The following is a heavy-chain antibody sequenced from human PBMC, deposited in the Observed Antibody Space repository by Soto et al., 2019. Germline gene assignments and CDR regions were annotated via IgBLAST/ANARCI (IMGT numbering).Heavy chain of an antibody. J-gene: IGHJ4*02. D-gene: IGHD2-21*01. CDR1: GLTFSSYW. V-gene: IGHV3-74*01. CDR2: INSNGTAT. Sequence: EVQLVESGGGLVQPGGSLRLSCAASGLTFSSYWMHWFRQAPGKGLVWVSGINSNGTATGHADSVKGRFTISRDNAKNTVYLKMNSLTAEDRAVYYCVWCGGQVYWGQGTLVTVSS. CDR3: VWCGGQVY.